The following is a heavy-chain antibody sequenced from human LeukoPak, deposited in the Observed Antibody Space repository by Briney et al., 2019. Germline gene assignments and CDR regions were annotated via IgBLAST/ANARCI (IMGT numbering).Heavy chain of an antibody. V-gene: IGHV4-39*07. J-gene: IGHJ6*03. CDR3: ASGAYSFYYMDV. D-gene: IGHD5-18*01. Sequence: SETLSLTCTVSGGSISSSSYYWAWIRQPPGKGLEWIGSIHYSGSTYYNPSLKSRVTISVDTSKNQFSLKLSSVTAADTAVYYCASGAYSFYYMDVWGKGTTVTISS. CDR1: GGSISSSSYY. CDR2: IHYSGST.